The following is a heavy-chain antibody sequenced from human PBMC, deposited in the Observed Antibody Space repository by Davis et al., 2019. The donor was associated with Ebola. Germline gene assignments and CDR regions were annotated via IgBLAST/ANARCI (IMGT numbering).Heavy chain of an antibody. CDR2: ISYDGSNK. Sequence: GGSLRLSCAASGFTFSSYAMHWVRHAPGKGLEWVAVISYDGSNKYYADSVKGRFTISRDNSKKTIYLQMNSLRAEDTAVYYFARSGLSFGMVKYHYGMDGWGKGSTVTVSS. V-gene: IGHV3-30-3*01. CDR1: GFTFSSYA. D-gene: IGHD3-3*01. CDR3: ARSGLSFGMVKYHYGMDG. J-gene: IGHJ6*04.